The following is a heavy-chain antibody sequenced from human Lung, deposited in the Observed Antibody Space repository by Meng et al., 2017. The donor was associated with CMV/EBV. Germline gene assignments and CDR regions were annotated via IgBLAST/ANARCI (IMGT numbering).Heavy chain of an antibody. V-gene: IGHV1-18*01. J-gene: IGHJ4*02. CDR1: GYTFTHHG. CDR3: ARDPSNTSGRYAYFDY. CDR2: ISCYNGDT. D-gene: IGHD6-19*01. Sequence: QLMLMESGAEVKKPGALVRVSCKASGYTFTHHGISWIRQAPGQGLEWMGWISCYNGDTNYAQKFQGRVTMTTDTSTSTAYMDLRSLRSDDTAVYYCARDPSNTSGRYAYFDYWGQGTLVTVSS.